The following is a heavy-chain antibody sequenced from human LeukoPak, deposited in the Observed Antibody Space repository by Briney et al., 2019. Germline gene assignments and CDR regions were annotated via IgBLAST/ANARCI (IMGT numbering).Heavy chain of an antibody. CDR3: ARCLTRTYYYYFMDV. J-gene: IGHJ6*03. CDR1: GDSINNYH. CDR2: IFVSGST. Sequence: SETLSLTCTVSGDSINNYHWSRIRQPAGKGLEWIGHIFVSGSTHYNPSLKGRVTMSVDSSKNQLSLKLNSVTAADTAVYYCARCLTRTYYYYFMDVWGKGTTVTVSS. D-gene: IGHD3-9*01. V-gene: IGHV4-4*07.